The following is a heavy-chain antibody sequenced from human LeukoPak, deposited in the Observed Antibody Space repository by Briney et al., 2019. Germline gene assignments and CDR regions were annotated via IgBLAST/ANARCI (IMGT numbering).Heavy chain of an antibody. D-gene: IGHD3-22*01. CDR3: ARGDVFDYYDSSGYFFDY. J-gene: IGHJ4*02. Sequence: GASVKVSCKASGYTFTSYYMHWVRQAPGQGLEWMGIINPSGGSTSYAQKFQGRVTMIRDTSTSTVYMELSSLRSEDTAVYYCARGDVFDYYDSSGYFFDYWGQGTLVTVSS. V-gene: IGHV1-46*01. CDR1: GYTFTSYY. CDR2: INPSGGST.